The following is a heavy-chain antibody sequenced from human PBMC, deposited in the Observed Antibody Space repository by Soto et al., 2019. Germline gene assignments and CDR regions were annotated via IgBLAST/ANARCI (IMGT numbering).Heavy chain of an antibody. CDR2: RSGSGSSI. CDR1: GFTFSSYA. V-gene: IGHV3-23*01. J-gene: IGHJ3*02. CDR3: ARDHDAFDI. Sequence: GGPLRLSCAASGFTFSSYAMSWVRQAPGKGLEWVSDRSGSGSSIYYADSVKGRFTISRDNSKNSLYLQMNSLRAEDTAVYYCARDHDAFDIWGQGTTVTVSS.